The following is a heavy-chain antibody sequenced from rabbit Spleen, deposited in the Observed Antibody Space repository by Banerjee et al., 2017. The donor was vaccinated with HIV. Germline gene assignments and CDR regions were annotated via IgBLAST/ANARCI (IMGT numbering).Heavy chain of an antibody. Sequence: QSLEESGGGLVQPGESLTLSCKASGFDFSNYYMTWVRQAPGKGLEWIGLIEPIFGTTYYASWVNGRFSISRENTQNTVYLQLNSLTAADTATYFCARDSGSSFSSYGMDLWGPGTLVTVS. CDR1: GFDFSNYY. CDR2: IEPIFGTT. D-gene: IGHD8-1*01. CDR3: ARDSGSSFSSYGMDL. V-gene: IGHV1S7*01. J-gene: IGHJ6*01.